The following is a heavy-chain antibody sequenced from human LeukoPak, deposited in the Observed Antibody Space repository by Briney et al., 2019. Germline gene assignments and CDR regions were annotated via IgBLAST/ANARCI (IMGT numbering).Heavy chain of an antibody. Sequence: GRSLRLSCVASGFTFSSHGMNWVRQAPGKGLEWVSGISPSGHTTYYADSVRGRFTISRDNSRNTVYLQMNSLRAEDTAVYYCAKDDRWLQFCCWGQGTLVTVSA. CDR2: ISPSGHTT. J-gene: IGHJ4*02. V-gene: IGHV3-23*01. CDR1: GFTFSSHG. D-gene: IGHD5-24*01. CDR3: AKDDRWLQFCC.